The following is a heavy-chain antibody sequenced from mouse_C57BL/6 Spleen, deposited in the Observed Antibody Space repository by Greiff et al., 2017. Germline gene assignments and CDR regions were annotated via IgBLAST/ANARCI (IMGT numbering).Heavy chain of an antibody. CDR3: TSSGYYDYDDGSD. CDR2: IDPATGCT. CDR1: GYTFTDYE. V-gene: IGHV1-15*01. D-gene: IGHD2-4*01. J-gene: IGHJ3*01. Sequence: VQLQQSGAELVRPGASVTLSCKASGYTFTDYEMHWVKQTPVHGLEWIGAIDPATGCTAYNQKFKGKAILTADKSSSTAYMELRSLTSEDSAVYYGTSSGYYDYDDGSDWGQGTLVTVSA.